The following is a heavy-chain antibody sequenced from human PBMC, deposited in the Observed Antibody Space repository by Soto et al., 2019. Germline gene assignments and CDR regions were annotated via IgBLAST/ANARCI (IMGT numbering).Heavy chain of an antibody. Sequence: GGSLRLSCAASGFTFSSSWMTWVRQAPGKGLAWVANIKEDGSEKYYVDSVKGRFTISRDNTNESLYLQMNSLRAEDTAVYYCARDPAPVGYRGLDVWGQGTQVTVSS. CDR3: ARDPAPVGYRGLDV. CDR1: GFTFSSSW. CDR2: IKEDGSEK. J-gene: IGHJ6*02. V-gene: IGHV3-7*01. D-gene: IGHD5-12*01.